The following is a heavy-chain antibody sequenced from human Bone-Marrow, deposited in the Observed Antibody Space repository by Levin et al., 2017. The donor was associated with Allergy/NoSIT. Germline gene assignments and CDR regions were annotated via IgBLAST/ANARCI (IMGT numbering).Heavy chain of an antibody. Sequence: GSLRLSCTVSGGSVSSRAHHWAWIRQPPGKALEWIGSISFNGRTFYNPALESRLTISVDTSKNQFSLKVTSVTAADTAVFYCVAGSGYQDFWGQGILITVSS. V-gene: IGHV4-39*01. CDR3: VAGSGYQDF. J-gene: IGHJ4*02. CDR1: GGSVSSRAHH. D-gene: IGHD6-19*01. CDR2: ISFNGRT.